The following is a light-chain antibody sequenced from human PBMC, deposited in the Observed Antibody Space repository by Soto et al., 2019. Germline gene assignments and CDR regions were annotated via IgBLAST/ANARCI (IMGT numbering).Light chain of an antibody. J-gene: IGLJ2*01. CDR2: EVT. V-gene: IGLV2-23*02. Sequence: QSALTQPASVSGSPGQPITISCTGTSRDVGNYNLVSWYQQHPGKAPKLLIYEVTKRPSGVSNRFSGSKSGNTASLTISGLQADDEADYYCSSYAGRSTFVVFGGGTKVTVL. CDR3: SSYAGRSTFVV. CDR1: SRDVGNYNL.